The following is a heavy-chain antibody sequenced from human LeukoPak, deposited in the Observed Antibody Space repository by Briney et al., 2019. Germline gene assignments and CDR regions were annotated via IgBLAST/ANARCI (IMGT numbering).Heavy chain of an antibody. D-gene: IGHD3-22*01. V-gene: IGHV3-23*01. Sequence: AGGSLRLSCADSRFTLSTHGMSWVRQAPGKGLEWVSEISGSSGTTYYADSVKGRFTISRDNSKNTLYLQMNSLRAEDTAVYYCAKDHPPLGLRGYFDYWGQGTLVTVSS. CDR3: AKDHPPLGLRGYFDY. CDR2: ISGSSGTT. CDR1: RFTLSTHG. J-gene: IGHJ4*02.